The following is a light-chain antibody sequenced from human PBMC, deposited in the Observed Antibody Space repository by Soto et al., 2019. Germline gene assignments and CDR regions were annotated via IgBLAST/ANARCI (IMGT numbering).Light chain of an antibody. Sequence: IQMTQSPSSLSASVGDRVTITCRTSQSISTYLIWYQQKPGKAPNLLIYAASTLQTGVSSRFSGSGSGTDFTITISSLQPEDSAIYFCQHSYSKPDVGQGTKVEIK. CDR3: QHSYSKPD. J-gene: IGKJ2*01. CDR2: AAS. CDR1: QSISTY. V-gene: IGKV1-39*01.